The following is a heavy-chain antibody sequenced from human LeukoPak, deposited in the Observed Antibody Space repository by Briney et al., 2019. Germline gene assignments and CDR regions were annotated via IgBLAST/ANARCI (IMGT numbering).Heavy chain of an antibody. CDR2: INSDGSSA. CDR1: GFTFSSCW. V-gene: IGHV3-74*01. J-gene: IGHJ4*02. D-gene: IGHD2-2*02. CDR3: ARVWTICPSCYTREDY. Sequence: GGSLRLSCAASGFTFSSCWMHWVRQAPGKGLVWVSRINSDGSSASYADSVKGRFTISRDNAKNTLYLQMNSLRAEDTAVYYCARVWTICPSCYTREDYWGQGTLVTVSS.